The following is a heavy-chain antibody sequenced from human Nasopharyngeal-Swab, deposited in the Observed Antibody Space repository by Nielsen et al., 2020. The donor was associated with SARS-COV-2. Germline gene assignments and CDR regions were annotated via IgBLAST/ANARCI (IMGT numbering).Heavy chain of an antibody. V-gene: IGHV4-59*08. CDR3: ARGPLDYDFWSGYIY. D-gene: IGHD3-3*01. Sequence: GSLRLSCTVSGGSISSYYWSWIRQPPGKGLEWIGYIYYSGSTYYNPSLKSRVTISVDTSKNQFSLKLSSVTAADTAVYYCARGPLDYDFWSGYIYWGQGTLVTVSS. CDR1: GGSISSYY. J-gene: IGHJ4*02. CDR2: IYYSGST.